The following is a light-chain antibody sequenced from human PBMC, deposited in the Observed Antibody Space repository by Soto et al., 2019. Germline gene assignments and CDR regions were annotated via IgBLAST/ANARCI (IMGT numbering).Light chain of an antibody. V-gene: IGLV2-14*01. CDR1: SSDVGEFNY. Sequence: QSALTQPASVSGSPGQSITISCTGTSSDVGEFNYVSWYQQHPGKAPTLMIYDVSNRPSGVFNRFSGSKSGNTASLTISGLQAEDEADYHCSSYTNSSTRVFGGGTKLTVL. CDR3: SSYTNSSTRV. CDR2: DVS. J-gene: IGLJ2*01.